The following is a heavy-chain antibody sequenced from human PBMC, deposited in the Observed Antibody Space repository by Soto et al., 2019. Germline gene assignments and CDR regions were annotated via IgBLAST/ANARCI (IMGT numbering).Heavy chain of an antibody. J-gene: IGHJ5*02. CDR3: ARVGYYYGSGSYLFDP. V-gene: IGHV1-18*01. CDR1: GYTFTSHS. Sequence: QVQLVQSGGEAKKPGASVKVSCKASGYTFTSHSISWVRRAPGEGLEWVGWISGYNGYTNYAQNFKGRVTMTTDASTSTAYMELRSLRPDDTAVYYCARVGYYYGSGSYLFDPWGQGTLVTVSS. CDR2: ISGYNGYT. D-gene: IGHD3-10*01.